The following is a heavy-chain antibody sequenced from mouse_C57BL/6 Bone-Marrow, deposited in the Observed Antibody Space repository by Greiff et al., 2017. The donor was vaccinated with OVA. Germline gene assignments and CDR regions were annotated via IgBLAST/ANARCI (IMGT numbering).Heavy chain of an antibody. Sequence: EVQLVESGGDLVKPGGSLKLSCAASGFTFSSYGMSWVRQTPDKRLEWVATISSGGSYTYYPDSVKGRFTISRDNAKNTLYLQMSSLKSEDTAMYYCARLYSNYRAWFAYWGQGTLVTVSA. CDR2: ISSGGSYT. CDR3: ARLYSNYRAWFAY. CDR1: GFTFSSYG. J-gene: IGHJ3*01. D-gene: IGHD2-5*01. V-gene: IGHV5-6*01.